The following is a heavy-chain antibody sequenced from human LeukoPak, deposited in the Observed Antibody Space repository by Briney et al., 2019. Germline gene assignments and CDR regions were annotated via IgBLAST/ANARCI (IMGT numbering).Heavy chain of an antibody. J-gene: IGHJ4*02. V-gene: IGHV4-34*01. CDR2: INHSGST. CDR1: GGSFSGYY. D-gene: IGHD6-19*01. CDR3: ARPTDSSVWSPFDH. Sequence: SETLSLTCAVYGGSFSGYYWSWIRQPPGKGLEWIGEINHSGSTNYNPSLKSRVTISVDTSKNQFSLRLSSVTAADTTVYYCARPTDSSVWSPFDHWGQGTLVTLSS.